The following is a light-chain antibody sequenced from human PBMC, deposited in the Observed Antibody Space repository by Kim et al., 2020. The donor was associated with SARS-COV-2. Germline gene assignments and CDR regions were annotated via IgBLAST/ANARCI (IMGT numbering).Light chain of an antibody. CDR3: QQYGSSPIT. V-gene: IGKV3-20*01. Sequence: EIALTQSPGTLSLSPGERATLSCRASQSVNSNYLAWYQQKPGQAPRLLIYAASSRATGIPDRFSGSGSGTDFTLTISRLEAEDLAVYYCQQYGSSPITFGQGTKVDIK. CDR1: QSVNSNY. CDR2: AAS. J-gene: IGKJ1*01.